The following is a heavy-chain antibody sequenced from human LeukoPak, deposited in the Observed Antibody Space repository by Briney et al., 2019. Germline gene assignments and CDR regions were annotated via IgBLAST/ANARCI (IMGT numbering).Heavy chain of an antibody. Sequence: SVYYTGNTYYTPSLKSRVTVSVDTSKNQFSLKLNSVTAADTAVYYCASLNWNHGDTYYFDYWGQGTLVTVSS. J-gene: IGHJ4*02. V-gene: IGHV4-39*01. CDR2: VYYTGNT. CDR3: ASLNWNHGDTYYFDY. D-gene: IGHD1-20*01.